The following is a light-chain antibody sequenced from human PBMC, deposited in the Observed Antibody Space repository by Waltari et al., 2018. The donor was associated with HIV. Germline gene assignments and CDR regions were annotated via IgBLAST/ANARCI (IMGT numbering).Light chain of an antibody. V-gene: IGKV4-1*01. CDR2: WAS. CDR1: QSVLYSSNNENH. CDR3: QQYYSTWT. J-gene: IGKJ1*01. Sequence: DIVLTQSPDYLEVSLGERATFHCKSSQSVLYSSNNENHVAWYQQKPGQPPKLLIYWASTRESGVPDRFSGSGSGTDFTRTISSLQAEDVAVYYCQQYYSTWTFGQGTKVEIK.